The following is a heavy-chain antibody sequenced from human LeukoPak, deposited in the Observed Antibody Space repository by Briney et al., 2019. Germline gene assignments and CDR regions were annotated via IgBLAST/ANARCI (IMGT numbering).Heavy chain of an antibody. J-gene: IGHJ4*02. V-gene: IGHV3-23*01. D-gene: IGHD1-26*01. Sequence: GGSVRLSCAASGFTFSSYAMSWARQAPGKGLEWVSAIRDSGSSTHYADSVKGRFTTSRDNSKNTLFLQMNSLRAEDTAIYYCAKYGPQDSGSSHFDYWGQGALVTVSS. CDR2: IRDSGSST. CDR1: GFTFSSYA. CDR3: AKYGPQDSGSSHFDY.